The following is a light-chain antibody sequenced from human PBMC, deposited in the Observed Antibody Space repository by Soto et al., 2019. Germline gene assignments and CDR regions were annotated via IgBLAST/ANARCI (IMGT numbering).Light chain of an antibody. V-gene: IGKV1-5*01. CDR3: PQYSSYST. CDR2: DAS. CDR1: QSISNW. J-gene: IGKJ1*01. Sequence: IQMTQSPSSLSASVGDRVTITCRASQSISNWLAWYQQKPGKAPKLLIYDASTLESGVPSRFSGGGFGTDFTLTISSLPPDDFATYFCPQYSSYSTFGQGTKVDIK.